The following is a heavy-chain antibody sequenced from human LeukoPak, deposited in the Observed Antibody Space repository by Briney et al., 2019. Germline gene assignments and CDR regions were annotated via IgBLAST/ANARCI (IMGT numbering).Heavy chain of an antibody. CDR3: AREADYSSGYYDAFDV. D-gene: IGHD6-19*01. V-gene: IGHV3-23*01. CDR2: ISDSGGST. J-gene: IGHJ3*01. Sequence: GGSLRLSCAASGFTFSQYGMSWVCQAPGKGLEWVSMISDSGGSTYYADSVTGRFTTSRDYSKPTLYRQMNSLGAEDTAVYYCAREADYSSGYYDAFDVWGQGTLVTVSS. CDR1: GFTFSQYG.